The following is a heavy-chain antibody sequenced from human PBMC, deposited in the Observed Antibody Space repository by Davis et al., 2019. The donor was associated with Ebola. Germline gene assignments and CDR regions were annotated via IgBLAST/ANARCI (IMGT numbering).Heavy chain of an antibody. CDR1: GFTFSSYG. Sequence: GGSLRLSCAASGFTFSSYGMHWVRQAPGKGLEWVAVIWYDGSNKYYADSVKGRFTISRDNAKNSLYLQMNSLRAEDTAVYYCARDEGGIVGATTWGDRFDYWGQGTLVTVSS. D-gene: IGHD1-26*01. CDR3: ARDEGGIVGATTWGDRFDY. CDR2: IWYDGSNK. V-gene: IGHV3-33*01. J-gene: IGHJ4*02.